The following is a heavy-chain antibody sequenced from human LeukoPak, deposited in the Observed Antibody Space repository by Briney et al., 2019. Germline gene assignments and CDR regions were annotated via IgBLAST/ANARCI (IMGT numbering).Heavy chain of an antibody. V-gene: IGHV4-59*01. CDR3: ASGLVPDY. CDR1: GCSLSSYY. CDR2: IHSSGST. D-gene: IGHD3/OR15-3a*01. J-gene: IGHJ4*02. Sequence: SETLALTCTVSGCSLSSYYLNWSRQPPGKALETLAYIHSSGSTHYNPYPKRRVTISVDTSKNHLPPKLSSLTAEATAVNNCASGLVPDYWSQGTLVTLSS.